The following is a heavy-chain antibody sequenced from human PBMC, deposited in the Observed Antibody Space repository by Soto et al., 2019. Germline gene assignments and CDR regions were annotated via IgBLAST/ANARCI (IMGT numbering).Heavy chain of an antibody. Sequence: EVQVLDSGGGLVQPGGSLRLSCAASGFTFNNYAMNWVRQAPGKGLEWVATISATGGSTYYADSVKGRFTISSDNSKNPLYLQMNGLRVEDTAVYYCAKDRLAGNFGYWGQGTQVTVSS. J-gene: IGHJ4*02. CDR1: GFTFNNYA. CDR3: AKDRLAGNFGY. CDR2: ISATGGST. V-gene: IGHV3-23*01.